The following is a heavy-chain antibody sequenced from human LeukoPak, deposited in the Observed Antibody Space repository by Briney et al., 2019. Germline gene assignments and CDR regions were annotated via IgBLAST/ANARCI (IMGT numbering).Heavy chain of an antibody. J-gene: IGHJ3*02. V-gene: IGHV1-18*01. Sequence: ASVKVSCKASGYTFSSYGIGWVRQAPRQGLEWMGWITGGNGNTNYAQKVQGRVTMTTDTSTSTAYMELRSLRSDDTAVYFCARDLARGYSYGYNAFDIWGQGTMVTVSS. D-gene: IGHD5-18*01. CDR1: GYTFSSYG. CDR3: ARDLARGYSYGYNAFDI. CDR2: ITGGNGNT.